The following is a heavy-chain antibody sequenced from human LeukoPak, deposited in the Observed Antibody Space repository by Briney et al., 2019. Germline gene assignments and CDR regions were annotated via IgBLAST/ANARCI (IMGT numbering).Heavy chain of an antibody. CDR3: ARVGSGSSYRPFDN. CDR1: GFTFSSYG. J-gene: IGHJ4*02. CDR2: ISGSGGST. D-gene: IGHD3-10*01. V-gene: IGHV3-23*01. Sequence: GGSLRLSCAASGFTFSSYGMSWVRQAPGKGLEWVSAISGSGGSTYYADSVKGRFTISRDNSKNTLYLQMNSLRAEDTAVYYCARVGSGSSYRPFDNWGQGTLVTVSS.